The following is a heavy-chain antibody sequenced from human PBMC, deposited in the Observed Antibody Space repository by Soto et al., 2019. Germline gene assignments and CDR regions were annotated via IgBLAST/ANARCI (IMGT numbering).Heavy chain of an antibody. Sequence: SETLSLTCTVSGGSISSYYWSWIRQPPGKGLEWIGYIYFRGTTNYNPSLKSRVTMSADTSKNQFSLKLNSVTAADTAVYYCARDRLYDSSGYYYEGSVDPWGQGTLVTVSP. V-gene: IGHV4-59*01. CDR1: GGSISSYY. J-gene: IGHJ5*02. CDR3: ARDRLYDSSGYYYEGSVDP. CDR2: IYFRGTT. D-gene: IGHD3-22*01.